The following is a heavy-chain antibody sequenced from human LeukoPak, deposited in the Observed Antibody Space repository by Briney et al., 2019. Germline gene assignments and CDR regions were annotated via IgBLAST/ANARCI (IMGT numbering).Heavy chain of an antibody. CDR1: GFTFSSYG. Sequence: PGGTLRLSCAASGFTFSSYGMSWIRQPPGKGLEWIGEINHSGSTNYNPSLKSRVTISVDTSKNQFSLKLSSVTAADTAVYYCARARNYYGSGSYRPIYYYYYYMDVWGKGTTVTVSS. CDR3: ARARNYYGSGSYRPIYYYYYYMDV. J-gene: IGHJ6*03. CDR2: INHSGST. D-gene: IGHD3-10*01. V-gene: IGHV4-34*01.